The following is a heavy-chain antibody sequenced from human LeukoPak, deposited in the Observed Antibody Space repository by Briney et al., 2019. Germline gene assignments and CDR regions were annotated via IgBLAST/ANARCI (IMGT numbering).Heavy chain of an antibody. J-gene: IGHJ4*02. CDR1: GFTFSNYN. V-gene: IGHV3-21*01. Sequence: GGSLRLSCAASGFTFSNYNMNWVRQAPGKGLEWVSSISGGSGYIYYAGSVKGRFTISRNNAKNSLYLQMNSLRAEDTALYYCARTDYGDYWGQGTLVTVSS. CDR3: ARTDYGDY. CDR2: ISGGSGYI.